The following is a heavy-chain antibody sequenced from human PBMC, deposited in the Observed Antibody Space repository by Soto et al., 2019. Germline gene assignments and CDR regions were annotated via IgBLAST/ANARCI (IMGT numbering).Heavy chain of an antibody. CDR2: FDPEDGET. D-gene: IGHD4-17*01. Sequence: ASVKVSCKVSGYTLTELSMHWVRQAPGKGLEWMGGFDPEDGETIYAQKFQGRVTMTEDTSTDTAYMELSSLRSEDTAVYYCATKGKNTVTTRGYYYYMDVWRKGTTVTLSS. CDR1: GYTLTELS. CDR3: ATKGKNTVTTRGYYYYMDV. V-gene: IGHV1-24*01. J-gene: IGHJ6*03.